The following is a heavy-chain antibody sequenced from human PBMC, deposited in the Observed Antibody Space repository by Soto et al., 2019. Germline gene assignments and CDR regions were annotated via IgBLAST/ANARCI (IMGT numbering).Heavy chain of an antibody. J-gene: IGHJ6*02. V-gene: IGHV4-34*01. CDR3: ASPRYHYYGMYF. Sequence: AETLSLACAVYGGSFSGYYWSWIRQPPGKGLEWIGEINHSGSTNYNPSLKSRVTISVDTSKNQFSLKLSSVTAADTAVYYCASPRYHYYGMYFWGQGTTVTVS. CDR2: INHSGST. CDR1: GGSFSGYY.